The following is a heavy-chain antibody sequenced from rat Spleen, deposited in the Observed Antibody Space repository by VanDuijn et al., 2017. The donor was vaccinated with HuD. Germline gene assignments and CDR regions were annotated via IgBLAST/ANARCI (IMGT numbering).Heavy chain of an antibody. J-gene: IGHJ2*01. Sequence: EVQLKESGPGLVQPSQTLSLTCTVSGFSLTDYSVHWVRQPPGKGLEWMGVMWSGGSTAYNSALKSRLSISRDTSKSQVFLKRKSLETEDTAIYYCTRGGDYFDYWGQGVMGTVSS. CDR3: TRGGDYFDY. CDR2: MWSGGST. V-gene: IGHV2S63*01. CDR1: GFSLTDYS.